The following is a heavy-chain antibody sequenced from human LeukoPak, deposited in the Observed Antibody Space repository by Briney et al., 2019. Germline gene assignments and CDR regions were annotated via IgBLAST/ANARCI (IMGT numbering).Heavy chain of an antibody. Sequence: PGGSLRPSCAASGFTFSSYWMHWVRQAPGKGLVWVSRINSDGSSTSYADSVKGRFTISRDNAKNTLYLQMNSLRAEDTAVYYCAKGQQWLVSNWFDPWGQGTLVTVSS. CDR2: INSDGSST. D-gene: IGHD6-19*01. CDR1: GFTFSSYW. V-gene: IGHV3-74*01. CDR3: AKGQQWLVSNWFDP. J-gene: IGHJ5*02.